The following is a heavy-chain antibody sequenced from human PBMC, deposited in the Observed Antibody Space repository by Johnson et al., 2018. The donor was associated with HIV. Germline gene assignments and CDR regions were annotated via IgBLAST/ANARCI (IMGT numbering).Heavy chain of an antibody. D-gene: IGHD6-19*01. CDR3: VSSAQWSGWPPGAFDI. CDR1: GFTFSSYA. J-gene: IGHJ3*02. V-gene: IGHV3-23*04. Sequence: VQLVESGGGLVQPGGSLRLSCAAPGFTFSSYAMSWVRQAPGKGLEWVSAISGSGGSTYYADSVKGRFTISRDNSKNTLDLQMNSLRAEDTAVYYCVSSAQWSGWPPGAFDIWGQGTMVTVSS. CDR2: ISGSGGST.